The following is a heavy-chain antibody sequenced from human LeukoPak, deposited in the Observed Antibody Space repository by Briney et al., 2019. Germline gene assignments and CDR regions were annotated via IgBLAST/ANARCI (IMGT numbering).Heavy chain of an antibody. CDR1: GYRFANYW. J-gene: IGHJ3*02. V-gene: IGHV5-51*01. D-gene: IGHD3-22*01. Sequence: GESLKISCKGSGYRFANYWIGLGPPMPGEGVEWGVINYPSDSDTRYSPSFQGQVTISDGKTISTAYLQWSSLKASDTAMYYCARAPPGYYDSSGYYIYDAFDIWGQGTMVTVSS. CDR2: NYPSDSDT. CDR3: ARAPPGYYDSSGYYIYDAFDI.